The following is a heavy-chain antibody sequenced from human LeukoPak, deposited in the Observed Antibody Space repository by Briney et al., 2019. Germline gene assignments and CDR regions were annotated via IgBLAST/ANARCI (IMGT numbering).Heavy chain of an antibody. J-gene: IGHJ4*02. Sequence: GGSLRLSCAASGFTFSSYAMSWVRQAPGKGLEWVSAISGSGGSTYYADSVKGRFTISRDNSKNTLYLQVNSLRAEDTAVYYCAKGGKWDVAPFDYWGQGTLVTVSS. V-gene: IGHV3-23*01. CDR2: ISGSGGST. CDR1: GFTFSSYA. D-gene: IGHD1-26*01. CDR3: AKGGKWDVAPFDY.